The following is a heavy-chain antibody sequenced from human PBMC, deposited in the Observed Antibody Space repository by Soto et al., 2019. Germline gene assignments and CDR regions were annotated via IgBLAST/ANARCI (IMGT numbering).Heavy chain of an antibody. CDR1: GGPFNGYK. CDR3: ARGLDLWASSIDY. V-gene: IGHV4-34*01. CDR2: INHSGST. J-gene: IGHJ4*02. D-gene: IGHD1-7*01. Sequence: PSETLSLTCAVHGGPFNGYKWTWIRQPPGKGLEWIGDINHSGSTNSNPSLESRLTISVDTSKNQFSLNLSSMTAADTAVYYCARGLDLWASSIDYWGQGTLVTVSS.